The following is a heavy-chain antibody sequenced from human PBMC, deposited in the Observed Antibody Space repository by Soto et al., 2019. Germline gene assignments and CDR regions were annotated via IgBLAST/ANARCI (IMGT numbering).Heavy chain of an antibody. Sequence: QVQLVQSGAEVQKPGSSVKVSCKASGGTFSSYAISWVRQAPGQGLEWMGGIIPNFGTANYAQKFQGRVTITADESTSTAYMELSRLRSEDTAVYYCARVREGYCSSTSCYDYYYYGMDVWGQGTTVTVSS. CDR2: IIPNFGTA. D-gene: IGHD2-2*01. CDR1: GGTFSSYA. V-gene: IGHV1-69*01. CDR3: ARVREGYCSSTSCYDYYYYGMDV. J-gene: IGHJ6*02.